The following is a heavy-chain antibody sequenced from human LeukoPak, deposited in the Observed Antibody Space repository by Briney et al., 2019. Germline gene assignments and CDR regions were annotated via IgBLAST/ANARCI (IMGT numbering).Heavy chain of an antibody. CDR1: GFTFSSYA. D-gene: IGHD7-27*01. CDR3: ARVLGSLGDY. CDR2: ISGSGSNT. V-gene: IGHV3-23*01. J-gene: IGHJ4*02. Sequence: PGGSLRLSCAASGFTFSSYAMSWVRQAPGKGLEWVSDISGSGSNTYYADSVKGRFTISRDNSKNTLYLQMNSLRAEDTAVYYCARVLGSLGDYWGQGTLVTVSS.